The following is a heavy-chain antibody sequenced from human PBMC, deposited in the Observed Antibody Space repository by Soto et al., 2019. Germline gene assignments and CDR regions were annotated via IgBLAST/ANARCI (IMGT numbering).Heavy chain of an antibody. Sequence: SETLSLTCAVSGGSISSGGYSWSWIRQPPGKGLEWIGYIYHSGSTYYNPSLKSRVTISVDRSKNQFSLKLSSVTAADTAVYYCARIDYDFWSGYSQYYFDYGGQGTLVTVSS. CDR2: IYHSGST. J-gene: IGHJ4*02. CDR1: GGSISSGGYS. CDR3: ARIDYDFWSGYSQYYFDY. V-gene: IGHV4-30-2*01. D-gene: IGHD3-3*01.